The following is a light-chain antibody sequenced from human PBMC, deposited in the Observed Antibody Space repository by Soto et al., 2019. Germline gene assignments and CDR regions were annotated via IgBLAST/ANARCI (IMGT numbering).Light chain of an antibody. V-gene: IGKV3-20*01. CDR3: QQYGSSPL. CDR1: QSVSSSY. J-gene: IGKJ2*01. Sequence: EIVLTQSPGTLSLSPGERATXSCRASQSVSSSYLAWYQQKPGQAPRLLIYGASSRATGIPDRFSGSGSGTDFTLTISRLEPEDFAVYYCQQYGSSPLFGQGTKLEIK. CDR2: GAS.